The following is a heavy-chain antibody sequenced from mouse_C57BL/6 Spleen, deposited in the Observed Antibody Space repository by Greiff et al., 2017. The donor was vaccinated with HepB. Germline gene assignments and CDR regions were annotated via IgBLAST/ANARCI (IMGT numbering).Heavy chain of an antibody. CDR2: IDPEDSET. Sequence: VQLQQSGAELVKPGASVKLSCTASGFNIKDYYMHWVKQRTEQGLEWIGRIDPEDSETKYAPKFQGKATITAYTSSNTAYLQLSSLTSEDTAVYYCAPGGTGLDYWGQGTTLTVSS. J-gene: IGHJ2*01. V-gene: IGHV14-2*01. CDR1: GFNIKDYY. D-gene: IGHD4-1*01. CDR3: APGGTGLDY.